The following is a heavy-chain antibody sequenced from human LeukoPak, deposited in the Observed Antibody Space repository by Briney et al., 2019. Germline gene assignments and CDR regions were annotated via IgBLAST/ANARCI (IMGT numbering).Heavy chain of an antibody. CDR2: IYYSGST. CDR1: GGSISSGGYY. Sequence: SETLSLTCTVSGGSISSGGYYWSWIRQHPGKGLEWIGYIYYSGSTYYNPSLKSRVTISVDTSKNQFSLKLNSVTAADTAVYYCARAEMATSPFDYWGQGTLVTVSS. V-gene: IGHV4-31*03. CDR3: ARAEMATSPFDY. D-gene: IGHD5-24*01. J-gene: IGHJ4*02.